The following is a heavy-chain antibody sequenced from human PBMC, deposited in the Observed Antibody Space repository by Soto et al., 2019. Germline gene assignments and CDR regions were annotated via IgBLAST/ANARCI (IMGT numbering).Heavy chain of an antibody. V-gene: IGHV3-23*01. Sequence: LRLSCAASGFTFSSYAMSWVRQAPGRGLEWVSAISGSGGSTYYADSVKGRFTISRDNSKNTLYLQMNSLRAEDTAVYYCAKDEKGGLAMIVVVITLFDYSGQGTLVSVSS. CDR3: AKDEKGGLAMIVVVITLFDY. CDR2: ISGSGGST. CDR1: GFTFSSYA. D-gene: IGHD3-22*01. J-gene: IGHJ4*02.